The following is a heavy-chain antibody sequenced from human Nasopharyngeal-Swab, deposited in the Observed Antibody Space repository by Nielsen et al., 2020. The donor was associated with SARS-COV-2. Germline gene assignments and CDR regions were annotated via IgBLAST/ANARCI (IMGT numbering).Heavy chain of an antibody. CDR1: GFTFSDSA. J-gene: IGHJ4*02. Sequence: GSPKISPAASGFTFSDSAIHWVRPASGEGLEWGARIRSKGNNYATAYSASVKGRFIIFRDDPTNTAYLQMNSLKTEDTAMYYCTRCGGGCYSGRDYWGQGTLVTVSS. CDR3: TRCGGGCYSGRDY. V-gene: IGHV3-73*01. CDR2: IRSKGNNYAT. D-gene: IGHD2-15*01.